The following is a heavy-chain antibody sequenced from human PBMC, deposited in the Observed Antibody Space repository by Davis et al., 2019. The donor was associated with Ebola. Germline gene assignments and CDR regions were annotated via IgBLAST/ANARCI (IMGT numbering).Heavy chain of an antibody. CDR1: GFTFDDYA. CDR2: ISGDGGST. D-gene: IGHD1-1*01. V-gene: IGHV3-43*02. Sequence: GESLKISCAASGFTFDDYAMHWVRQAPGKGLEWVSLISGDGGSTYYADSVKGRFTISRDNSKNTLYLQMKSLRAEDTAVYYCAKGPETGRFEYWGQGTLVTVSA. CDR3: AKGPETGRFEY. J-gene: IGHJ4*02.